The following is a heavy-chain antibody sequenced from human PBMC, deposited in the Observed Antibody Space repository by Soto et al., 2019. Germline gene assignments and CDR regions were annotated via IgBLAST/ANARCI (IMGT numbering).Heavy chain of an antibody. Sequence: SETLSLSCADYGGSFSGYYWSWIRQPPGKGLEWIGEINHSGSTNYNPSLKSRVTISVDTSKNQFSLKLSSVTAADTAAYYCARGKKKWLVSWFDPWGQGTLVTVSS. CDR1: GGSFSGYY. CDR3: ARGKKKWLVSWFDP. CDR2: INHSGST. J-gene: IGHJ5*02. V-gene: IGHV4-34*01. D-gene: IGHD6-19*01.